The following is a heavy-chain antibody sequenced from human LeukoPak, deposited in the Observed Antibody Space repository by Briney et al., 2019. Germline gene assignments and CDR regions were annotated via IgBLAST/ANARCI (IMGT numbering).Heavy chain of an antibody. D-gene: IGHD3-10*01. CDR3: ARDKTMVRGEFYYYMDV. CDR1: GGSFSGYY. CDR2: IYTSGST. J-gene: IGHJ6*03. Sequence: SETLSLTCAVYGGSFSGYYWSWIRQPAGKGLEWIGRIYTSGSTNYNPSLKSRVTMSIDTSKNQFSLKLSSVTAADTAVYYCARDKTMVRGEFYYYMDVWGKGTTVTISS. V-gene: IGHV4-4*07.